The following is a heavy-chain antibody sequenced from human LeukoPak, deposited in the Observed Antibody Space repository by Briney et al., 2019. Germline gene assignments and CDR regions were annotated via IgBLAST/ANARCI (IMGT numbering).Heavy chain of an antibody. CDR1: GGSFSGYY. CDR2: INHSGST. D-gene: IGHD2-15*01. V-gene: IGHV4-34*01. CDR3: ARQRRGSGPSGLGD. J-gene: IGHJ4*02. Sequence: KPSETLSLTCAVYGGSFSGYYWSWIRQPPGKGLEWIGEINHSGSTYYNPSLKSRVTISVDTSKNQFSLKLSSVTAADTAVYYCARQRRGSGPSGLGDWGQGTLVTVSS.